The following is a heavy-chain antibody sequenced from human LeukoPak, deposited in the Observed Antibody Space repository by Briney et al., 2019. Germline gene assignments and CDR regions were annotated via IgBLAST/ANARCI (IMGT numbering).Heavy chain of an antibody. CDR3: ARKSGYSYGYLDY. V-gene: IGHV3-30-3*01. J-gene: IGHJ4*02. D-gene: IGHD5-18*01. CDR1: GLTFSSYA. CDR2: ISYDGSNK. Sequence: GGSLRLSCAASGLTFSSYAMHWVRQAPGKGLEWVAVISYDGSNKYYADSVKGRFTISRDNSKNTLYLQMNSPRAEDTAVYYCARKSGYSYGYLDYWGQGTLVTVSS.